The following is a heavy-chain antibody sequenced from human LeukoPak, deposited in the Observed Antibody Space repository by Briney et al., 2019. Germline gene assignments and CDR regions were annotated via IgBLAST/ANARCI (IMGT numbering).Heavy chain of an antibody. CDR2: IYTSGST. V-gene: IGHV4-4*07. CDR1: GGSISSYY. CDR3: ARMGFGDLLSSHYYYGMDA. D-gene: IGHD3-10*01. Sequence: PSETLSLTCSVSGGSISSYYWSWIRQPAGKGLDWIGRIYTSGSTNSNPSLKSRVTISVDTSKNQFSLKLSSVTATDTAVYYSARMGFGDLLSSHYYYGMDAWGQGTTVTVSS. J-gene: IGHJ6*02.